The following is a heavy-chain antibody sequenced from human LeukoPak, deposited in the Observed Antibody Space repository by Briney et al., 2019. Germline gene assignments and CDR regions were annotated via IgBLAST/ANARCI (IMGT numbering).Heavy chain of an antibody. CDR1: GHTFTSYA. Sequence: GASVKVSCKASGHTFTSYAMNWVRQAPGQGLEWMGWISAYNGNTNYAQKLQGRVTMTTDTSTSAAYMELRSLRSDDTAVYYCARKGSSSWTLDYWGQGTLVTVSS. V-gene: IGHV1-18*01. CDR3: ARKGSSSWTLDY. J-gene: IGHJ4*02. CDR2: ISAYNGNT. D-gene: IGHD6-13*01.